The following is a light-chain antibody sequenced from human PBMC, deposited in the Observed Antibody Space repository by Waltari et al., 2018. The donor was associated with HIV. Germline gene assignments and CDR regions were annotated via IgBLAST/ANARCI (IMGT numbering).Light chain of an antibody. CDR2: DVS. CDR3: CSYGGSYIFYV. J-gene: IGLJ1*01. V-gene: IGLV2-11*01. Sequence: QSALTQPSSVSGSPGQSVTISCPGNSRYIGRYNSVSWYQQHPGKGPQLIISDVSNRPSGVPDRFSGSKSGNTASLTISGLQAEDEADYYCCSYGGSYIFYVFGPGTKVTVL. CDR1: SRYIGRYNS.